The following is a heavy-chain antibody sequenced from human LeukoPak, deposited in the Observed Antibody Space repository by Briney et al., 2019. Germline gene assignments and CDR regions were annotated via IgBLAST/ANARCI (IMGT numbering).Heavy chain of an antibody. CDR3: ARETTTVTTVAFDI. CDR1: GYTFTSYA. Sequence: GASVKVSCKASGYTFTSYAMNWVRQAPGQGLEWMGWINTNTGNPTYAQGFTGRFVFSLDTSVSTAYLQISSLKAEDTAVYYCARETTTVTTVAFDIWGQGTMVTVSS. CDR2: INTNTGNP. J-gene: IGHJ3*02. V-gene: IGHV7-4-1*02. D-gene: IGHD4-17*01.